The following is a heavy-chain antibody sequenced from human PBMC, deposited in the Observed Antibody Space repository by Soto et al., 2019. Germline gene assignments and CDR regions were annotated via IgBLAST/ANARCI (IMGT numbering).Heavy chain of an antibody. CDR3: ATYARTVTAIISLETSGFDY. CDR1: GFTFSSYA. V-gene: IGHV3-30-3*01. D-gene: IGHD2-21*02. J-gene: IGHJ4*02. CDR2: ISYDGSNK. Sequence: GGSLRLSCAASGFTFSSYAMHWVRQAPGKGLEWVAVISYDGSNKYYADSVKGRFTISRDNSKNTLYLQMNSLRAEDTAVYYCATYARTVTAIISLETSGFDYWGQGTLVNVSS.